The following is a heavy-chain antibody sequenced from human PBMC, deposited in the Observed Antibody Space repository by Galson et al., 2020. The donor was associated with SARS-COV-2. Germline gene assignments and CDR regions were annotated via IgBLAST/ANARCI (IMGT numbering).Heavy chain of an antibody. CDR1: GYTFTSYY. V-gene: IGHV1-46*01. D-gene: IGHD4-17*01. CDR3: ARDLTTVTTDYYYYYGMAV. J-gene: IGHJ6*02. Sequence: ASAKVSCKASGYTFTSYYMHWLRNTPGQGLEWMGIINPSGGSTSYAQKFQGRVTMTRDTSTSTVYMKLSSLRPEDTAVYYCARDLTTVTTDYYYYYGMAVWGPEAPVIVSS. CDR2: INPSGGST.